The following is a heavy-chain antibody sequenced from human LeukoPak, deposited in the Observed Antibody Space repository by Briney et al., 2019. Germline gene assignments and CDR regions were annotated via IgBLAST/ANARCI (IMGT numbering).Heavy chain of an antibody. V-gene: IGHV4-34*01. D-gene: IGHD3-10*01. CDR3: ARDSLWFGEPDY. Sequence: SETLSLTCAVYGGSFSGYYWSWLRQPPGKGLEWIGEINHSGSTNYNPSLKRRVTMSVDTSKNQFSLKLSSVTAADTAVYYCARDSLWFGEPDYWGQGTLVTVSS. CDR2: INHSGST. J-gene: IGHJ4*02. CDR1: GGSFSGYY.